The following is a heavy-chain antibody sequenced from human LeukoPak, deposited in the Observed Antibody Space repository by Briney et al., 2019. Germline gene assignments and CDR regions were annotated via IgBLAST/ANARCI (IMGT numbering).Heavy chain of an antibody. Sequence: GGSLRLSCAASGFTFSSYWMSWVRQAPGKGLEWVANINQDGSEKYYVDSVKGRFTISRDNAKSSLYLQMNSLRAEDTAVYYCARTYYDFWSLYSSYFDYWGQGTLVTVSS. D-gene: IGHD3-3*01. CDR1: GFTFSSYW. CDR2: INQDGSEK. V-gene: IGHV3-7*01. J-gene: IGHJ4*02. CDR3: ARTYYDFWSLYSSYFDY.